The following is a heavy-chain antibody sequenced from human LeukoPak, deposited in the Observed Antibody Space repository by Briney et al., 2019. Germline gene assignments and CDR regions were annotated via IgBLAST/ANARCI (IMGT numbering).Heavy chain of an antibody. CDR2: IYYSGNT. V-gene: IGHV4-59*01. J-gene: IGHJ4*02. CDR3: ARDIVGVTRAFGY. D-gene: IGHD1-26*01. CDR1: GGSISGYY. Sequence: SETLSLTCSVSGGSISGYYWSWIRQPPGKGLEWIGYIYYSGNTNYNPSLKSRVTMSVDTSKNQFSLKLSSVTAADTAVYYCARDIVGVTRAFGYWGQGTLATVSS.